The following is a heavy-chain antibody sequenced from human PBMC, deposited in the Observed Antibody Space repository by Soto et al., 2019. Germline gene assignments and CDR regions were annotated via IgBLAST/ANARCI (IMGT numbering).Heavy chain of an antibody. J-gene: IGHJ5*02. CDR2: ISSSSSYI. Sequence: GSLRLSCAASGFTFSSYSMNWVRQAPGKGLEWVSSISSSSSYIYYADSVKGRFTISRDNAKNSLYLQMNSLRAEDTAVYYCARDRGGHYYGSGSYYTPGGWFDPWGQGTLVTSPQ. V-gene: IGHV3-21*01. CDR3: ARDRGGHYYGSGSYYTPGGWFDP. D-gene: IGHD3-10*01. CDR1: GFTFSSYS.